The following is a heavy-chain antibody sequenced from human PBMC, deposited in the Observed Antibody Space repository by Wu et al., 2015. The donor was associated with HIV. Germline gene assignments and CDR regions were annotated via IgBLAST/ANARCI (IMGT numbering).Heavy chain of an antibody. V-gene: IGHV1-46*03. J-gene: IGHJ6*03. CDR2: INPSSAYA. D-gene: IGHD2-21*01. CDR1: GYAFSSYY. Sequence: QVQLVQSGAEVKKPGASVNISCKASGYAFSSYYIYWVRQAPGQGLEWMGIINPSSAYATYAQKFQGRITMTRDTSTSTVYMELSSLSSEDTAVYYCTTGGESDIPPTYYMDVWGKGTTVTVSS. CDR3: TTGGESDIPPTYYMDV.